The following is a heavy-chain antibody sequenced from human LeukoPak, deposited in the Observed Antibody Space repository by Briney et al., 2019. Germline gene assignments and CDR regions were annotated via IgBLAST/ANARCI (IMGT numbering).Heavy chain of an antibody. CDR1: GGSISSGDYY. D-gene: IGHD4-11*01. CDR2: IYYSGST. Sequence: SETLSLTCTVSGGSISSGDYYWSWIRQPPGKCVEWIGYIYYSGSTYYNPSLKSRVTISVDTSKNQFSLKLSSVTAADTAVYYCARGRLPYAFDIWGQGTMVTVSS. CDR3: ARGRLPYAFDI. J-gene: IGHJ3*02. V-gene: IGHV4-30-4*08.